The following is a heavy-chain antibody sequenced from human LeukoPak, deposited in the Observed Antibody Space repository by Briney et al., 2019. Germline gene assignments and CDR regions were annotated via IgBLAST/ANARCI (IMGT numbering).Heavy chain of an antibody. V-gene: IGHV1-69*13. CDR2: MITIFGTA. J-gene: IGHJ6*04. CDR1: GGTLSSYA. CDR3: ARDEMGLVYCSGGSCYGMDV. Sequence: SETLSCKASGGTLSSYAISWVRQAHGPGLGWKGGMITIFGTATYAQKFQGRVTITADESTITADVELSSLRSEDSAVYCWARDEMGLVYCSGGSCYGMDVWGKGTTVTVPS. D-gene: IGHD2-15*01.